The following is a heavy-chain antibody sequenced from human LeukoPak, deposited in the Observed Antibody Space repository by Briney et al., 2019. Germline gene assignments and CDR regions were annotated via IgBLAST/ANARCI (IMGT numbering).Heavy chain of an antibody. V-gene: IGHV4-59*01. J-gene: IGHJ5*02. CDR2: IYYSGST. D-gene: IGHD3-3*01. CDR3: ARSEDDFWSGSQGSWFDP. Sequence: SETLSLTCTVSGGSISSYYWSWIRQPPGKGLEWIGYIYYSGSTNYNPSLESRVTISVDTSKNQFSLKLSSVTAADTAVYYCARSEDDFWSGSQGSWFDPWGQGTLVTVSS. CDR1: GGSISSYY.